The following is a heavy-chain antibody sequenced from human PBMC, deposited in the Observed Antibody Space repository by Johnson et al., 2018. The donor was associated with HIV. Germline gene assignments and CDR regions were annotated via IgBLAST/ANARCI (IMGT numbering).Heavy chain of an antibody. CDR1: GFTFSSYT. CDR2: IRSNGGST. CDR3: ASCESDSSGRGAFDI. V-gene: IGHV3-64*04. J-gene: IGHJ3*02. D-gene: IGHD3-22*01. Sequence: QVQLVESGGGVVQPGGSLRLSCVASGFTFSSYTLHWVRQAPGKGLEYVSAIRSNGGSTSYANSVKGRFTISRDNSKNTLYLQMNSLRAEDTAVYYCASCESDSSGRGAFDIWGQGTMVTVSS.